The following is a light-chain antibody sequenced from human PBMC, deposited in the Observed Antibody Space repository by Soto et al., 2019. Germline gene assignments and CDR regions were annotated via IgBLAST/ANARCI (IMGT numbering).Light chain of an antibody. CDR3: SSYTSSSTLV. Sequence: QSVLTQPASVSGSPGQSITISCTGASSDVGGYKYVSWYQQYPGKAPKLMIYEVSNRPSGVSNRFSGSKSGNTASLTISGLQAEDEDDYYCSSYTSSSTLVFGTGTKLTVL. CDR1: SSDVGGYKY. V-gene: IGLV2-14*01. J-gene: IGLJ1*01. CDR2: EVS.